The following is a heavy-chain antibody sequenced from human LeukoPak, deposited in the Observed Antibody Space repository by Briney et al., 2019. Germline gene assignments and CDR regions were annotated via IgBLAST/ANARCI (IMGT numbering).Heavy chain of an antibody. V-gene: IGHV3-30-3*01. CDR3: AITDYYDSSKNDY. Sequence: PGGSLRLSCAASGFTFSSYAMHWVRQAPGKGLEWVAVISYDGSNKYYADSVKGRFTISRDNSKNTLYLQMNSLRAEDTAVYYCAITDYYDSSKNDYWGQGTLVTVSS. CDR1: GFTFSSYA. D-gene: IGHD3-22*01. CDR2: ISYDGSNK. J-gene: IGHJ4*02.